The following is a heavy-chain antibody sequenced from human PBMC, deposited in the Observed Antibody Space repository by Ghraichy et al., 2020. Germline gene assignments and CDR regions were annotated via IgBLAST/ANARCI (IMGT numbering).Heavy chain of an antibody. J-gene: IGHJ4*02. V-gene: IGHV3-11*06. CDR1: GFTFSDYY. D-gene: IGHD2/OR15-2a*01. CDR2: ISSSSSYT. Sequence: GGSLRLSCAASGFTFSDYYMSWIRQAPGKGLEWVSYISSSSSYTNYADSVKGRFTISRDNAKNSLYLQMNSLRAEDTAVYYCARDQSQLYGRIFDYWGQGTLVTVSS. CDR3: ARDQSQLYGRIFDY.